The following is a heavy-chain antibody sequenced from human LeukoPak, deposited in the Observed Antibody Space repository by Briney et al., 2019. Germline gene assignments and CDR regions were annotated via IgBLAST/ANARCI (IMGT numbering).Heavy chain of an antibody. CDR2: ISAYNGNT. V-gene: IGHV1-18*01. CDR3: ARSIAAADYNWFDP. CDR1: GYTFTSYG. J-gene: IGHJ5*02. Sequence: ASVKVSCKASGYTFTSYGISWVRQAPGQGLEWMGWISAYNGNTNYAQKLQGRVTMTTDTSTSTAYMELRSLRSDDTVVYYCARSIAAADYNWFDPWGQGTLVTVSS. D-gene: IGHD6-13*01.